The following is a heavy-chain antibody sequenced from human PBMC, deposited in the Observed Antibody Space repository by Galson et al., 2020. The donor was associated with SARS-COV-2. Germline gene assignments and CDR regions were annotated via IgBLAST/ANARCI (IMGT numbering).Heavy chain of an antibody. CDR3: ARGRKYFNMVVMISTSGEFYFVA. V-gene: IGHV4-34*01. D-gene: IGHD3-22*01. Sequence: SETLSLTCAVYGGSFSGYYWSWIRQPPGKGLEWIGEINHSGSTNYNPTLKSRVTISVDTSKNQFPLRLTSVTAADTAVYYCARGRKYFNMVVMISTSGEFYFVAWGQGTPVPVS. CDR2: INHSGST. J-gene: IGHJ5*02. CDR1: GGSFSGYY.